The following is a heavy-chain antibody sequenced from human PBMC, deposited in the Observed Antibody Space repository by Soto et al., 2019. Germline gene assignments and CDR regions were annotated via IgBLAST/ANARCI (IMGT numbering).Heavy chain of an antibody. CDR3: ARDKEGFFDY. Sequence: RRLSCAASGFTFSSYGRHWVRQAPGKGLEWVAVIWYDGSNKYYADSVKGRFTISRGNSKNTLYLQMNSLRAEDTAVYYCARDKEGFFDYWGQGTLVSVSS. V-gene: IGHV3-33*01. J-gene: IGHJ4*02. CDR1: GFTFSSYG. CDR2: IWYDGSNK.